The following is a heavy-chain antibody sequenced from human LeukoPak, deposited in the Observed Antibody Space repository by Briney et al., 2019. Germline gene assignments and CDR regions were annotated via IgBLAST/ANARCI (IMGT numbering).Heavy chain of an antibody. J-gene: IGHJ4*02. V-gene: IGHV1-2*02. CDR2: VNSNSGGT. Sequence: ASVKVSCKASGYTFTGYYIHWVRQAPGQGLEWMGWVNSNSGGTNYAQNFQDRVTMTRDTSISTAFMELTSLRSDDTAVYYCARWWYSSGCSPDDYWGQGTLVTVSS. CDR1: GYTFTGYY. CDR3: ARWWYSSGCSPDDY. D-gene: IGHD6-19*01.